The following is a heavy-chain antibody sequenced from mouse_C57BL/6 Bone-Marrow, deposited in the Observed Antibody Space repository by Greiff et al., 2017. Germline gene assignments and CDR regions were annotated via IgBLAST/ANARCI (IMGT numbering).Heavy chain of an antibody. D-gene: IGHD2-4*01. CDR3: ARMRDDDGFAY. CDR2: ICWDDDK. J-gene: IGHJ3*01. V-gene: IGHV8-8*01. Sequence: QVTLQESGPGILQPSQTLSLTCSFSGFSFSTFGMGVGWIGPPSGQGLEWLAHICWDDDKYYNPDLKSRLTISKDTSKNQVFLKIANVDTADTATYYCARMRDDDGFAYWGQGTLVTVSA. CDR1: GFSFSTFGMG.